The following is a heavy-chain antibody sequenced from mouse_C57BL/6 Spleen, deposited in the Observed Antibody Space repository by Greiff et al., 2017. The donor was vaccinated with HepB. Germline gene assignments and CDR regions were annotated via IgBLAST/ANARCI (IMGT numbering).Heavy chain of an antibody. V-gene: IGHV5-4*01. CDR3: ARDGGSNYVPLDY. D-gene: IGHD2-5*01. J-gene: IGHJ2*01. CDR2: ISDGGSYT. CDR1: GFTFSSYA. Sequence: EVHLVESGGGLVKPGGSLKLSCAASGFTFSSYAMSWVRQTPEKRLEWVATISDGGSYTYYPDNVKGRFTISRDNAKNNLYLQMSHLKSEDTAMYYCARDGGSNYVPLDYWGQGTTLTVSS.